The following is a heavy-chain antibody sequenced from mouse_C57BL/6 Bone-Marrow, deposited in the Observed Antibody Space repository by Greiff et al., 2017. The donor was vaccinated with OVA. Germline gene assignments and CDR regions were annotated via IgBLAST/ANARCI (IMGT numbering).Heavy chain of an antibody. V-gene: IGHV1-7*01. CDR2: INPSSGST. CDR3: ARKGAWAYWYFDV. D-gene: IGHD4-1*01. J-gene: IGHJ1*03. CDR1: GYTFTSYW. Sequence: VQLQQSGAGLAKPGASVKLSCKASGYTFTSYWMHWVQQRPGQGLEWIGYINPSSGSTKYNQKFKDQATLTADNSSSTDYMQLSSLTYEDSAVYYWARKGAWAYWYFDVWGTGTTVTVSS.